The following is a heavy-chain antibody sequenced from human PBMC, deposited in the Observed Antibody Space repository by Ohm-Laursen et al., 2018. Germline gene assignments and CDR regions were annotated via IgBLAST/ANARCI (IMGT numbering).Heavy chain of an antibody. CDR3: VRDSDTALVTRFDY. CDR2: IYSGGST. D-gene: IGHD5-18*01. J-gene: IGHJ4*02. Sequence: GSLRLSCAASGFTVSTNYMSWVRQAPGKGLEWVSIIYSGGSTYYADSVKGRFTISRDNSKNTLYPQMNSLRAEDTAVYYCVRDSDTALVTRFDYWGLGTLVTVSS. CDR1: GFTVSTNY. V-gene: IGHV3-66*01.